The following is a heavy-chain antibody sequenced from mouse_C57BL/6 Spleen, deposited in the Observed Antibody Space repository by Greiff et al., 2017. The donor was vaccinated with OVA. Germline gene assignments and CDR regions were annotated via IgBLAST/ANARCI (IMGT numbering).Heavy chain of an antibody. V-gene: IGHV1-82*01. J-gene: IGHJ4*01. CDR3: ARGQLRLRGSMDY. CDR1: GYAFSSSW. D-gene: IGHD3-2*02. CDR2: IYPGDGDT. Sequence: VKLQESGPELVKPGASVKISCKASGYAFSSSWMNWVKQRPGKGLEWIGRIYPGDGDTNYNGKFKGKATLTADKSSSTAYMQLSSLTSEDSAVYFCARGQLRLRGSMDYWGQGTSVTVSS.